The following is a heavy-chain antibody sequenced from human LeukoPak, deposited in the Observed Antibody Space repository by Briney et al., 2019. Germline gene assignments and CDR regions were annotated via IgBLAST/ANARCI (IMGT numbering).Heavy chain of an antibody. Sequence: GGSLRLSCAASGFTFSGSAMHWVRQASGKGLEWVGRIRSKANSYATTYAASVKGRFTISRDDSKNTAYLQMNSLKTEDTAVYYCTRHSDGDYSYHSTDAFDIWGQGTIVTVSS. CDR2: IRSKANSYAT. J-gene: IGHJ3*02. CDR3: TRHSDGDYSYHSTDAFDI. D-gene: IGHD4-17*01. CDR1: GFTFSGSA. V-gene: IGHV3-73*01.